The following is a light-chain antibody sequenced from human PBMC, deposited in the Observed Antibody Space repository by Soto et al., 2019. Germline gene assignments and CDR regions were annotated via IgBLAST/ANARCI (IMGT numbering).Light chain of an antibody. CDR2: GAS. J-gene: IGKJ2*03. Sequence: EIVMTQSPVTLSVSPGERATLSCRASQSVSSKLAWYQQKPGQAPRLLIYGASTRATGIPARFSGSGSGTAFTLSISSLQSQDFSVYYCQPYNNWPQSFGQGTKLEIK. V-gene: IGKV3-15*01. CDR3: QPYNNWPQS. CDR1: QSVSSK.